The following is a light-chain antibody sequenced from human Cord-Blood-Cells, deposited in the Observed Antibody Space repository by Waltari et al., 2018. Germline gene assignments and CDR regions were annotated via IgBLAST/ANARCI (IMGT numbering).Light chain of an antibody. CDR3: SSYTSSSTWV. Sequence: QSALTQPASVSGSPGQSITISCTGTSSDVGGYNYVSWYQQHPGKSPELMIYDVSKRPSGVSNRFSGSKSGNTASLTISELQAEDEADYYGSSYTSSSTWVFGGGTKLTVL. CDR1: SSDVGGYNY. V-gene: IGLV2-14*01. CDR2: DVS. J-gene: IGLJ3*02.